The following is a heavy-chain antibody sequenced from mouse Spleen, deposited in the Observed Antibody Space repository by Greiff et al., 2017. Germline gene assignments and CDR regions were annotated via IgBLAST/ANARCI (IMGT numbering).Heavy chain of an antibody. Sequence: EVKLVESGGGLVKPGGSLKLSCAASGFTFSDYGMHWVRQAPEKGLEWVAYISSGSSTIYYADTVKGRFTISRDNAKNTLFLQMTSLRSEDTAMYYCARSFAYWGQGTLVTVSA. V-gene: IGHV5-17*01. CDR2: ISSGSSTI. CDR1: GFTFSDYG. J-gene: IGHJ3*01. CDR3: ARSFAY.